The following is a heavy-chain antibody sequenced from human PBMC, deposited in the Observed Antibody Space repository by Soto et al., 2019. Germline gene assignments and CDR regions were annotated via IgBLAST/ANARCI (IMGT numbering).Heavy chain of an antibody. CDR3: ARDLVPGYTGYSDY. Sequence: ASVKVSCKSSGYTFSNYGINWVRQAPGQGLEWMGWISAYNGNTNFAQKLQGRVSLTTDTSTTTAYMELRSLTSDDTAVYYCARDLVPGYTGYSDYWGQGTLVTVSS. CDR2: ISAYNGNT. D-gene: IGHD5-12*01. CDR1: GYTFSNYG. V-gene: IGHV1-18*01. J-gene: IGHJ4*02.